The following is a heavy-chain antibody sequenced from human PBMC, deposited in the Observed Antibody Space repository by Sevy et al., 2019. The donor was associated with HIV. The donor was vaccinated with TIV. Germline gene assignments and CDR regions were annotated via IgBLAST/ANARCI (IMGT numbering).Heavy chain of an antibody. Sequence: ASVKVSCKASGYTFTTYGITWVRQAPGQGLEWMGWISTYNSITNYAQKLQGRVTMTTDPSTSTAYMGLRSLRSDDTAVYYCAREGGVATTGDHDAFDIWGHGTLVTVSS. CDR3: AREGGVATTGDHDAFDI. J-gene: IGHJ3*02. D-gene: IGHD7-27*01. V-gene: IGHV1-18*01. CDR2: ISTYNSIT. CDR1: GYTFTTYG.